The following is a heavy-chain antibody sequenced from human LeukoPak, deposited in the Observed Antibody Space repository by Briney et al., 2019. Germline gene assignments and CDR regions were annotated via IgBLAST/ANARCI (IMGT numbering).Heavy chain of an antibody. Sequence: PGGSLRLSCAASGLIFSAYWMNWVRQAPGKRLEWVATISQDGSKTYYVDSVKGRFTISRDNAENSLYPQMNSLRAEDTAVYFCAREPTYGGLIYWGQGALVTVS. CDR1: GLIFSAYW. CDR2: ISQDGSKT. J-gene: IGHJ4*02. D-gene: IGHD3-16*01. V-gene: IGHV3-7*01. CDR3: AREPTYGGLIY.